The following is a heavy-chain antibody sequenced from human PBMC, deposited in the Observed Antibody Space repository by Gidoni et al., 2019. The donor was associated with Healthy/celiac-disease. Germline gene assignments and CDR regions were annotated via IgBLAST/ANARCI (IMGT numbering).Heavy chain of an antibody. CDR3: AKDLRGIKDYYDSSGSGY. Sequence: EVQLLESGGGLVQPGGSLRLSCAASGFTFSSYAMSWVRQAPGKGLEWVSAISGSGGSTYYADSVKGRFTISRDNSKNTLYLQMNSLRAEDTAVYYCAKDLRGIKDYYDSSGSGYWGQGTLVTVSS. V-gene: IGHV3-23*01. J-gene: IGHJ4*02. CDR2: ISGSGGST. D-gene: IGHD3-22*01. CDR1: GFTFSSYA.